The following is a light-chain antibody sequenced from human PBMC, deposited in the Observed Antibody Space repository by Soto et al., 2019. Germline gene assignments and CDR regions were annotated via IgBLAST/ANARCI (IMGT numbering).Light chain of an antibody. V-gene: IGKV3-15*01. Sequence: EIVMTQSPATLSVSPGERATLSCRASQSVSSNLAWYQQKPGQAPRLLIYGASTRATGIPARFSGSGSGTEFTLTISSLPSEDFAVYYWQQYNNWPFPSWTFGQGTKVDIK. J-gene: IGKJ1*01. CDR2: GAS. CDR1: QSVSSN. CDR3: QQYNNWPFPSWT.